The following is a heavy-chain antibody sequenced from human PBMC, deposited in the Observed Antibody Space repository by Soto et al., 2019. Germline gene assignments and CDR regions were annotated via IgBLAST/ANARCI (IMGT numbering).Heavy chain of an antibody. V-gene: IGHV4-59*01. J-gene: IGHJ3*02. D-gene: IGHD7-27*01. CDR3: ARGISGDREYAFDI. CDR1: GGSISSYY. CDR2: IYYSGST. Sequence: SETLSLTCTVSGGSISSYYWSWIRQPPGKGLEWIGYIYYSGSTNYNPSLKSRVTISVDTSKNQFSLKLSSVTAADTAVYYCARGISGDREYAFDIWGQGTMVTVSS.